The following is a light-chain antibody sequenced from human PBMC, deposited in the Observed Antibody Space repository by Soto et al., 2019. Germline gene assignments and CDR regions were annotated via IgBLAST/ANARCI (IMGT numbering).Light chain of an antibody. V-gene: IGKV3-15*01. CDR3: QQYNNWPFT. Sequence: EIVMTQSPTTLFVSPGERATLSCRASQGVSSNLAWYQQKPGQAPRLLIYGASTRATGIPARFSGSGSGTEFTLTISSLQSEDFAVYYCQQYNNWPFTFGQGTRLEIK. CDR1: QGVSSN. CDR2: GAS. J-gene: IGKJ5*01.